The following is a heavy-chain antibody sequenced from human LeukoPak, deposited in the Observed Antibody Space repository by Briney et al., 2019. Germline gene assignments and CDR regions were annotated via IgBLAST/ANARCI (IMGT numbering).Heavy chain of an antibody. V-gene: IGHV1-3*01. Sequence: ASVKVSCKASGYTFTSYAMHWVRQAPGQRLEWMGWINAGNGNTKYSPEFQGRVTITRDTSASTAYMELSSPRSEDTAVYYCANPRYDSSGYYYVDWGQGTLVTVSS. CDR1: GYTFTSYA. CDR2: INAGNGNT. J-gene: IGHJ4*02. D-gene: IGHD3-22*01. CDR3: ANPRYDSSGYYYVD.